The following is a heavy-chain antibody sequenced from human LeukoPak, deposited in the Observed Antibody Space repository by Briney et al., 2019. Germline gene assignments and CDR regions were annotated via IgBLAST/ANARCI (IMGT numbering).Heavy chain of an antibody. CDR1: GITFDSYA. V-gene: IGHV3-23*01. J-gene: IGHJ4*02. CDR3: AKVYYDSSGYFEY. D-gene: IGHD3-22*01. Sequence: GGSLRLSCAAAGITFDSYAMSWVRQAPGKGLEWISVISGSGGSTYYADSVKGRFTISRDNSKNTLYLQMNSLRAEDTAVYYCAKVYYDSSGYFEYWGQGTLVTVSS. CDR2: ISGSGGST.